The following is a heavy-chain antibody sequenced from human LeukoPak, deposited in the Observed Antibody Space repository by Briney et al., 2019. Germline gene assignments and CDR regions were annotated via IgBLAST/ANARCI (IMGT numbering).Heavy chain of an antibody. V-gene: IGHV3-30*02. CDR3: AREATTFFDAEYFQH. J-gene: IGHJ1*01. Sequence: GGSLRLSCAASGFTFSSYGMHWVRQAPGKGLEWVAFIRYDGSNKYYADSVKGRFTISRDNSKNTLYLQMNSLRAEDTAVYYCAREATTFFDAEYFQHWGQGTLVTVSS. CDR2: IRYDGSNK. D-gene: IGHD1-1*01. CDR1: GFTFSSYG.